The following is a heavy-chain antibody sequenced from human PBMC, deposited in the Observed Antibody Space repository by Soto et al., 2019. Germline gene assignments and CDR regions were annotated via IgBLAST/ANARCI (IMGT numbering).Heavy chain of an antibody. CDR1: GGTFSSYT. D-gene: IGHD3-22*01. CDR3: ARDTATYYYDSSGYPTEFDP. V-gene: IGHV1-69*08. J-gene: IGHJ5*02. Sequence: QVQLVQSGAEVKKPGSSVKVSCKAAGGTFSSYTISWVRQAPGQGLEWMGRIIPILGIANYAQKFQGRVTLTADKSTSTAYMELSSLRSEDTAVYYCARDTATYYYDSSGYPTEFDPWGQGTLVTVSS. CDR2: IIPILGIA.